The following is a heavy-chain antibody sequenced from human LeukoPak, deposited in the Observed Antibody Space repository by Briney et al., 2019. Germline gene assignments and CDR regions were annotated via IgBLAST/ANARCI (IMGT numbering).Heavy chain of an antibody. CDR2: ISPSGGST. J-gene: IGHJ2*01. Sequence: ASVKVSCKAFGYTFTSNYMHWVRQAPGHGPECMGVISPSGGSTTYAQKFQRRVTLTRGMSTSTDYLELSSLRSEDTAVYYCARVGGATISPYWYFDLWGRGTLVTVSS. D-gene: IGHD1-26*01. CDR1: GYTFTSNY. CDR3: ARVGGATISPYWYFDL. V-gene: IGHV1-46*01.